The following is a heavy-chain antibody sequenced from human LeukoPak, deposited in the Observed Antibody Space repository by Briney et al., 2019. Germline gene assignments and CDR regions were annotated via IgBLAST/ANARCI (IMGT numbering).Heavy chain of an antibody. CDR3: AKDDDFWSGYLDY. J-gene: IGHJ4*02. V-gene: IGHV3-23*01. CDR2: ISGSGGST. Sequence: GGSLRLSCAASGFTFSSYAMSGVRQALGKGLGWVSAISGSGGSTYYADSVKGRFTISRDNSKNTLYLQMNSLRAEDPAVYYCAKDDDFWSGYLDYWGQGTLVTVSS. CDR1: GFTFSSYA. D-gene: IGHD3-3*01.